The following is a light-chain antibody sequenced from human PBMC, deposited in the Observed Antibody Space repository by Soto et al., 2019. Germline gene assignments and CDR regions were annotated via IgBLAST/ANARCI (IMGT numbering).Light chain of an antibody. Sequence: QSALTQPASVSGSPGQSVTISCTGTSSDVGGFDFVSWYQKHPGKPPKLVIYEVSLRPSGVSDRFSGSKSANTASLTISGLQAEDDSDYYCGSYTNRGNLVFGGGTKLTVL. CDR2: EVS. V-gene: IGLV2-14*01. CDR1: SSDVGGFDF. CDR3: GSYTNRGNLV. J-gene: IGLJ2*01.